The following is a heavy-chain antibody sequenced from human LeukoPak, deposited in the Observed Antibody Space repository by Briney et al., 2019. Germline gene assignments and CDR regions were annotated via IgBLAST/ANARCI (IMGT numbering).Heavy chain of an antibody. CDR2: IYYSGST. D-gene: IGHD3-22*01. Sequence: SETLSLTCTVSGGSISSYYWSWIRQPPGKGLEWIGYIYYSGSTNYNPSLKSRVTISVDTSKNQFSLKLSSVTAAGTAVYYCARAGRDYDSSGYYYYMDVWGKGTTVTISS. CDR3: ARAGRDYDSSGYYYYMDV. CDR1: GGSISSYY. V-gene: IGHV4-59*01. J-gene: IGHJ6*03.